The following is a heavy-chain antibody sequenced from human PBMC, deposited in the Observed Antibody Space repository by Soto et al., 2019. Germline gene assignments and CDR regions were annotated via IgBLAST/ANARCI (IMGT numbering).Heavy chain of an antibody. Sequence: PSETLSLTCKVSGGSIGGYYWNWIRQPPGKGLEWIGYIYDSGITNYNPSLKSRVTISIDTSKNQFSLKLSSVTAADTAVYYCARASWGSSWTADFDYWGQGTLVTVSS. D-gene: IGHD6-13*01. V-gene: IGHV4-59*01. CDR3: ARASWGSSWTADFDY. CDR1: GGSIGGYY. CDR2: IYDSGIT. J-gene: IGHJ4*02.